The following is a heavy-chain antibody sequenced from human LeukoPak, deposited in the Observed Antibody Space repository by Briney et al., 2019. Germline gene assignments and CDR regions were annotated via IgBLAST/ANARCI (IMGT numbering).Heavy chain of an antibody. CDR2: IWYDGSNK. Sequence: GGSLRLSCAASGFTFSSYGMHWVRQAPGKGLEWVAVIWYDGSNKYYADSVKGRFTISRDNSKNTLYLQMNSLRAEDTAVYYCARDSKSRYSIYYYYYYGMDVWGRGTTVTVSS. V-gene: IGHV3-33*01. J-gene: IGHJ6*04. CDR1: GFTFSSYG. CDR3: ARDSKSRYSIYYYYYYGMDV. D-gene: IGHD6-13*01.